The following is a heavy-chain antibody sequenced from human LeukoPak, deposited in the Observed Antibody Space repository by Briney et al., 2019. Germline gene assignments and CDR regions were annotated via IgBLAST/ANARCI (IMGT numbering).Heavy chain of an antibody. CDR2: INPNSGGT. CDR1: GYTFTGYY. Sequence: ASVKVSCKASGYTFTGYYMHWVRQAPGQGLEWMGWINPNSGGTNYAQKFQGRVTMTRDTSISTAYMELSSLRSEDTAMYYCARSSVASGRGYFDYWGQGILVTVSS. J-gene: IGHJ4*02. CDR3: ARSSVASGRGYFDY. V-gene: IGHV1-2*02. D-gene: IGHD3-10*01.